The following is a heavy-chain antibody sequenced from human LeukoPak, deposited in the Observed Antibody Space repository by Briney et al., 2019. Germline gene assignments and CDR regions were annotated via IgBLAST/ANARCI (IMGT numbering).Heavy chain of an antibody. D-gene: IGHD6-13*01. V-gene: IGHV3-74*01. CDR2: ISGDGSNT. CDR3: AKDHVTSSSWFPDY. Sequence: GGSLGLSCAASGFTFSSQWMHWFRQAPGEGLWWVSRISGDGSNTHYADSVKGRFTISRDNARNTLYLQMNSLRAEDTAVYYCAKDHVTSSSWFPDYWGQGTLVTVSS. J-gene: IGHJ4*02. CDR1: GFTFSSQW.